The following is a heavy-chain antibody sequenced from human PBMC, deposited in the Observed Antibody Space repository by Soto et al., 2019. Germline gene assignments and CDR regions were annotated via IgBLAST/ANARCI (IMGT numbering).Heavy chain of an antibody. Sequence: LSLTCAVSGGSVNTGYWWSWVRQAPGKGLEWLSYISGDRAYIYYADSVRGRFTISRDNAENSLYLQMDNLRDEDTAVYYCARQVYTVVTPIDFWGQGTLVTVSS. D-gene: IGHD2-21*02. CDR3: ARQVYTVVTPIDF. J-gene: IGHJ4*02. CDR2: ISGDRAYI. CDR1: GGSVNTGY. V-gene: IGHV3-48*02.